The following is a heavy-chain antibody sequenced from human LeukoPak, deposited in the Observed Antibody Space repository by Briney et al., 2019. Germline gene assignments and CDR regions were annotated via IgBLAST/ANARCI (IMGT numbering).Heavy chain of an antibody. CDR3: GRHFPETGRDEQPLEY. V-gene: IGHV4-39*01. CDR1: GVSISSSDSY. CDR2: ICFSRTT. D-gene: IGHD3-10*01. Sequence: SETLSLTCTVSGVSISSSDSYWAWVRQPPGKGLEWIGSICFSRTTYYNPSLKSRVTMSIDTSKNHFSLKVASVTAADTAVYYCGRHFPETGRDEQPLEYWGQGSLFTVSS. J-gene: IGHJ4*02.